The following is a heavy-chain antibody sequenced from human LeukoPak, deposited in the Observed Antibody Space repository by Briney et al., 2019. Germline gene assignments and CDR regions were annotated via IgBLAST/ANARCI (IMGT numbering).Heavy chain of an antibody. CDR2: IKRDGSEK. J-gene: IGHJ4*02. CDR3: EGSAGY. CDR1: GFTFSNSW. V-gene: IGHV3-7*01. Sequence: PGGSLRLSCAASGFTFSNSWMSWVRQAPGKGLEWVANIKRDGSEKYYVDSVKGRFTISRDNAKSSLFPQMNSLRADDTAVYYCEGSAGYWGQGTLVTVPS.